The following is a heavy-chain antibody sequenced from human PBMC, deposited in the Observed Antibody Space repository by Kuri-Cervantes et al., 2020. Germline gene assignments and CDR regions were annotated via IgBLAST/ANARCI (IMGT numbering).Heavy chain of an antibody. CDR2: INHSGTT. J-gene: IGHJ6*02. Sequence: SEILSLTCAVYGGSFSGYYCNWIRQPPGKGLEWIGEINHSGTTNYNPSLRSRVTISVDTSKNQFSLQLNSVTPEDTAVYYCARTGGWLGLGYYYGMDVWGQGTTVTVSS. CDR1: GGSFSGYY. V-gene: IGHV4-34*01. D-gene: IGHD5-12*01. CDR3: ARTGGWLGLGYYYGMDV.